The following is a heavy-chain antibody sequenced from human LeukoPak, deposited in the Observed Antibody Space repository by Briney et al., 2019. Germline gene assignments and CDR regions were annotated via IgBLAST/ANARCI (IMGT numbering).Heavy chain of an antibody. J-gene: IGHJ6*02. Sequence: SETLSLTCTVSGDSISSGGYYWSWIRQHPGKGLEWIGYIYYCGSTYYSPSLKSRATISVDTSKNQFSLNLSSVTAADTAVYYCARDRYDSYPMDVWGQGTTVTVSS. V-gene: IGHV4-31*03. CDR1: GDSISSGGYY. CDR3: ARDRYDSYPMDV. D-gene: IGHD3-3*01. CDR2: IYYCGST.